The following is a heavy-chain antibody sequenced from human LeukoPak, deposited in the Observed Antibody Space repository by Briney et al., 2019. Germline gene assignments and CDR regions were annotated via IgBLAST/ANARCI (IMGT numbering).Heavy chain of an antibody. CDR2: TRNKANSYTT. D-gene: IGHD6-19*01. V-gene: IGHV3-72*01. J-gene: IGHJ4*02. CDR3: ASLGYSSGWYHLDY. CDR1: GFTFSSYA. Sequence: PGGSLRLSCAASGFTFSSYAMSWVRQAPGKGLEWVGRTRNKANSYTTEYAASVKGRFTISRDDSKNSLYLQMNSLKTEDTAVYYCASLGYSSGWYHLDYWGQGTLVTVSS.